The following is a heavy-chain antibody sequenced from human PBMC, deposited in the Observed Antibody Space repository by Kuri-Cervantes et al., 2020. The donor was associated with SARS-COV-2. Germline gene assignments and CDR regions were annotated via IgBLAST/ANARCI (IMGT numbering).Heavy chain of an antibody. CDR2: IGASGGTI. V-gene: IGHV3-11*04. CDR3: ARDQLLGITGTHDAFDI. CDR1: GFNFSDYY. Sequence: LSLTCAGSGFNFSDYYITWIRQAPGKGLEWVTYIGASGGTIYYTESVKGRFTISRDNAKNSVYLQMNSLRAEDTAVYYCARDQLLGITGTHDAFDIWGQGTMVTVSS. J-gene: IGHJ3*02. D-gene: IGHD1-7*01.